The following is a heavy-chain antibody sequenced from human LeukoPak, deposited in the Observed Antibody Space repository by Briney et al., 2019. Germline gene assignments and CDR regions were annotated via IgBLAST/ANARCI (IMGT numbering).Heavy chain of an antibody. V-gene: IGHV4-31*03. CDR2: IYYSGST. D-gene: IGHD6-13*01. CDR1: GVSISGGGYY. J-gene: IGHJ6*02. CDR3: ARGPSSSWPNYYYYYGMDV. Sequence: SETLSLTCTVSGVSISGGGYYWSWIRQHPGKGLEWIGYIYYSGSTYYNPSLKSRVTISVDTSKNQFSLKLSSVTAADTAVYHCARGPSSSWPNYYYYYGMDVWGQGTTVTVSS.